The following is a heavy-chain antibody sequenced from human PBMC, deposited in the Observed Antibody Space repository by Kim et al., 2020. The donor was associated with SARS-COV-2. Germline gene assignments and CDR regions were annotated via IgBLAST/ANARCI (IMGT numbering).Heavy chain of an antibody. J-gene: IGHJ4*02. CDR1: GGSISSYY. V-gene: IGHV4-59*01. D-gene: IGHD6-19*01. CDR3: ARYAKGSGWGDPTKYYFDY. Sequence: SETLSLTCTVSGGSISSYYWSWIRQPPGKGLEWIGYIYYSGSTNYNPSLKSRVTISVDTSKNQFSLKLSSVTAADTAVYYCARYAKGSGWGDPTKYYFDYWGQGTLVTVSS. CDR2: IYYSGST.